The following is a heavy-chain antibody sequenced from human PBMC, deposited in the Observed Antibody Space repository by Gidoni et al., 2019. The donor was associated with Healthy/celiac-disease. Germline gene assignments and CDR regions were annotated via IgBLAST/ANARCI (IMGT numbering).Heavy chain of an antibody. CDR3: ARGKIAVAGGADY. D-gene: IGHD6-19*01. J-gene: IGHJ4*02. Sequence: EVQLVESGGGLVQPGGSLRLSCAASGFTFSSYWMHWVRQAPGKGMVWVSRINSDGSSTSYADSVKGRFTISRDNAKNTLYLQMNSLRAEDTAVYYGARGKIAVAGGADYWGQGTLVTVSS. CDR1: GFTFSSYW. V-gene: IGHV3-74*01. CDR2: INSDGSST.